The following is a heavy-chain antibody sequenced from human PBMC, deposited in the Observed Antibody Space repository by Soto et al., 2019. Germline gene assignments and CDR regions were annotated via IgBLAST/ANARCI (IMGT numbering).Heavy chain of an antibody. CDR2: IHYSGPT. CDR3: AGATYGMDV. J-gene: IGHJ6*02. V-gene: IGHV4-59*01. CDR1: GGSINNYY. Sequence: QVHFQESGPGLVKPSETLSLTCTVSGGSINNYYCNWVRQPPGKGLEWIGSIHYSGPTHYNPSLESRVTISADGAKDPLSLKLNSVPAADTAVYYCAGATYGMDVWGQGTTVTVSS.